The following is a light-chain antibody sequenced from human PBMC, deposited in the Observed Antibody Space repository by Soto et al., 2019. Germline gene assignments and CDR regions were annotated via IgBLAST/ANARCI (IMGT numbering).Light chain of an antibody. J-gene: IGKJ4*01. CDR3: QQYGSSPLT. CDR1: QSVLYTAINKNY. CDR2: WAS. Sequence: DIVMTQSPDSLTVSLGERATINCKSSQSVLYTAINKNYLGWYQQKPGQPPKLLIYWASTRASGVPDRFTGSASGTDFTLTISRLEPEDFAVYYCQQYGSSPLTFGGGTKVEIK. V-gene: IGKV4-1*01.